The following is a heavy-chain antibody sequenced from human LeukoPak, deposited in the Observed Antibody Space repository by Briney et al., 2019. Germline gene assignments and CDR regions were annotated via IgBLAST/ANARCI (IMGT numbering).Heavy chain of an antibody. CDR1: GFTFDDYA. J-gene: IGHJ5*02. D-gene: IGHD1-26*01. Sequence: GGSLRLSCAASGFTFDDYAMHWVRQAPGKGLEWVSGISWDSGRVDFADSVKGRFTISRDNAKNSLYLQMNSLRAEDTALYYCARESGWELLVWFDPWGQGTLVTVSS. CDR3: ARESGWELLVWFDP. CDR2: ISWDSGRV. V-gene: IGHV3-9*01.